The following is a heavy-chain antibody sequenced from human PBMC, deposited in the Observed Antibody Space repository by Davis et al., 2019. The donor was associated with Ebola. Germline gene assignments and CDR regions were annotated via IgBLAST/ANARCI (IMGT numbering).Heavy chain of an antibody. D-gene: IGHD1-26*01. CDR1: GFTFSNYW. CDR2: IKQDGSEE. CDR3: ARGGRYPGI. J-gene: IGHJ4*02. V-gene: IGHV3-7*03. Sequence: GESLKISCAASGFTFSNYWMSWVRQAPGKGLEWVANIKQDGSEEYYVDSVKGRFTISRDNAKNSLDLQMNSLRAEDTAVYYCARGGRYPGIWGQGTLVTVSS.